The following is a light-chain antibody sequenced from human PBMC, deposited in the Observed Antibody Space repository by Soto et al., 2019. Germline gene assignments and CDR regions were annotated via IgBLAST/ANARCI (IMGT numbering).Light chain of an antibody. CDR1: SSNIGRNY. Sequence: QSVLTQPPSVSAAPGQKVTISCSGSSSNIGRNYVCWYQQLPGAAPKLLIYGNSNRPSGVPDRFSGSKSGTSASLAITGLQAEDEADYYCQSYDSSLSWVFGGGTKLTVL. V-gene: IGLV1-40*01. CDR3: QSYDSSLSWV. J-gene: IGLJ3*02. CDR2: GNS.